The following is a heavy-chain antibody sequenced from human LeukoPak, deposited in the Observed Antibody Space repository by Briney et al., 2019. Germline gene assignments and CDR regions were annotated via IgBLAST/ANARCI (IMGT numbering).Heavy chain of an antibody. D-gene: IGHD6-6*01. Sequence: GRSLRLSCAASGFTFDDYAMQWVRQAPGKGLEWVSGISWNGGSIGYADSVKGRFTISRDNAKNSLYLQMNSLRAEDTAFYYCAKDTYSTSLTGFDHWGQGTLVTVSS. CDR3: AKDTYSTSLTGFDH. CDR2: ISWNGGSI. CDR1: GFTFDDYA. V-gene: IGHV3-9*01. J-gene: IGHJ4*02.